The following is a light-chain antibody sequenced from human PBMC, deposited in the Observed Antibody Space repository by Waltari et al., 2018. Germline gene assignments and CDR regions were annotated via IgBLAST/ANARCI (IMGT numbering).Light chain of an antibody. J-gene: IGLJ2*01. CDR2: DIS. Sequence: QSALTQPASVSGSPGQSIPISSTGTSSDFGGFHHVSWYQQHPGEAPKIMIYDISNRASGISYRVSGSKSGNTASLTISGLQAADEADYYCSSYTSRNTLVFGGGTKLTVL. V-gene: IGLV2-14*03. CDR1: SSDFGGFHH. CDR3: SSYTSRNTLV.